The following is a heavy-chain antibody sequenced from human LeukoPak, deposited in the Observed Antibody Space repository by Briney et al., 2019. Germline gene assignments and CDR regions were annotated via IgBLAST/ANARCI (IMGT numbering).Heavy chain of an antibody. CDR3: ARATGAAAGTGYYYYYMDV. CDR2: IKQDGSEK. V-gene: IGHV3-7*01. CDR1: GFTFSSYW. D-gene: IGHD6-13*01. Sequence: GGSLRLSCAASGFTFSSYWMSWVRQAPGKGLEWVANIKQDGSEKYYVDSVKGRFTISRDNAKNSLYLQMNSLRAEDTAVYYCARATGAAAGTGYYYYYMDVWGKGTTVTVSS. J-gene: IGHJ6*03.